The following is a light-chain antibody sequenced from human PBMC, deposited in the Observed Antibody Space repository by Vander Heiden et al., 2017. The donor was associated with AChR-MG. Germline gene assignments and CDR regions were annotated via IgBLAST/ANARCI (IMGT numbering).Light chain of an antibody. CDR3: CSYAGRTTV. Sequence: QSALTQPASVSGSPGQSIIISCTGTSSDVGRYSLVSWYQQHPGKAPKVLIYEVNKRPSGTSNRFSGSKSGNTASLTISGLQAEDEGEYYCCSYAGRTTVFGGGTKLT. CDR1: SSDVGRYSL. V-gene: IGLV2-23*02. J-gene: IGLJ2*01. CDR2: EVN.